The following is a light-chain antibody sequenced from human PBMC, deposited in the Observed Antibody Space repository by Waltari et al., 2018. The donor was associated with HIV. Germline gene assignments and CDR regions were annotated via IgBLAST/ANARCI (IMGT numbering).Light chain of an antibody. CDR3: QQYGSSPPYT. CDR2: GAS. J-gene: IGKJ2*01. CDR1: QSVSSSY. Sequence: ESVLTQSPGTLSLSPGERATLSCRASQSVSSSYLAWYQQKPGQAPRLLIYGASSGATGIPDRFSGRGSGTDFTLTISRLEPEDFAVYYCQQYGSSPPYTFGQGTTLEIK. V-gene: IGKV3-20*01.